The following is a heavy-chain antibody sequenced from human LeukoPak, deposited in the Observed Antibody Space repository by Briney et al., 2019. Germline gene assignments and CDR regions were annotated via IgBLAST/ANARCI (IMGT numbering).Heavy chain of an antibody. J-gene: IGHJ4*02. CDR2: FDPEDGET. D-gene: IGHD6-13*01. V-gene: IGHV1-24*01. Sequence: ASVKVSCKVSGYTLTELSMHWVRQAPGKGLEWMGGFDPEDGETIYAQKFQGRVTMTEDTSTDTAYMELSSLRSEDTAVYYCATFAPGYFPSYSDYWGQGTLVTVSS. CDR3: ATFAPGYFPSYSDY. CDR1: GYTLTELS.